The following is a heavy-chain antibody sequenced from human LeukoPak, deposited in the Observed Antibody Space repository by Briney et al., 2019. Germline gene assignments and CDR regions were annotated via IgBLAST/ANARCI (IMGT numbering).Heavy chain of an antibody. CDR3: ARQGGLGTPASGSLEAFDY. V-gene: IGHV4-4*07. D-gene: IGHD4-23*01. CDR1: GGSIITYY. CDR2: FYVSGSI. Sequence: SETLSLTCTVSGGSIITYYWSWVRQPAGKGLECIGRFYVSGSIDYNPSLKSRITISVDKSKNQFSLKLTSVTAADTAVYYCARQGGLGTPASGSLEAFDYWGQGTLVTVSS. J-gene: IGHJ4*02.